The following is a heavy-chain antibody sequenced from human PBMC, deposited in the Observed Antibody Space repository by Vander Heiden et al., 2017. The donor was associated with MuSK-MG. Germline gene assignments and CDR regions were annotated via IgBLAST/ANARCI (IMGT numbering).Heavy chain of an antibody. J-gene: IGHJ5*02. Sequence: QVQLVQSGAEVKKPGSSVKVSCKASGGTCSSYAISWVRQAPGQGLEWMGGIIPILGTANYAQKFQGRVTITADESTSTAYMELSSLRSEDTAVYYCARDGTSYYGSGSYNWFDPWGQGTLVTVAS. CDR1: GGTCSSYA. V-gene: IGHV1-69*01. CDR3: ARDGTSYYGSGSYNWFDP. D-gene: IGHD3-10*01. CDR2: IIPILGTA.